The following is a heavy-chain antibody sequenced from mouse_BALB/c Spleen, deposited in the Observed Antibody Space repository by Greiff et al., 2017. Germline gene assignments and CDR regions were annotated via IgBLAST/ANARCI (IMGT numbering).Heavy chain of an antibody. J-gene: IGHJ1*01. V-gene: IGHV1-69*02. CDR1: GYTFTSYW. Sequence: VQLQQPGAELVKPGASVKLSCKASGYTFTSYWMHWVKQRPGQGLEWIGVIDPSACYTSYNQKFKGKATFTVDTSSSTAYMQLSSRTSEVSAVYYCTRELREYFDVWGAGTTVTVSA. D-gene: IGHD1-1*01. CDR2: IDPSACYT. CDR3: TRELREYFDV.